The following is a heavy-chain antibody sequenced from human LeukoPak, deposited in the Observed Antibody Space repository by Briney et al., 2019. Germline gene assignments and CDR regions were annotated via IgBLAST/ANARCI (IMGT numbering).Heavy chain of an antibody. V-gene: IGHV1-18*04. D-gene: IGHD6-19*01. CDR3: ARESSSGGRGAFDI. CDR2: ISAYNGNT. CDR1: GYTFTSYG. Sequence: ASVTVSCKASGYTFTSYGISWVRQAPGQGLEWMGWISAYNGNTNYAQKLQGRVTMTTDTSTSTAYMELRSLRSDDTAVYYCARESSSGGRGAFDIWGQGTMVTVSS. J-gene: IGHJ3*02.